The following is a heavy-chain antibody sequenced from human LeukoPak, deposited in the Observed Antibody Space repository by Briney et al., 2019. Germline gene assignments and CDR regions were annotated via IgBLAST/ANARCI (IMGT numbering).Heavy chain of an antibody. D-gene: IGHD2-2*01. V-gene: IGHV1-18*01. Sequence: ASVKVSCKASGYTFTSYGISWVRQAPGRGLEWMGWISAYNGNTNYAQELQGRVTMTTDTSTSTAYMELRSLRSDDTAVYYCARAQGPGHIVVVPAAMGPSRFSTHPDYWGQGTLVTVSS. CDR1: GYTFTSYG. J-gene: IGHJ4*02. CDR2: ISAYNGNT. CDR3: ARAQGPGHIVVVPAAMGPSRFSTHPDY.